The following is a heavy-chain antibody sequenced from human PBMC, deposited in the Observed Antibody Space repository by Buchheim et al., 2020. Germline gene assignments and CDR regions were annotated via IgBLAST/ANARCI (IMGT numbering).Heavy chain of an antibody. CDR1: GGSISSSSYY. CDR3: AGQEGYCSGGSCYAFDY. D-gene: IGHD2-15*01. J-gene: IGHJ4*02. Sequence: QLQLQESGPGLVKPSETLSLTCTVSGGSISSSSYYWGWIRQPPGKGLEWIGSIYYSGSTYYNPSLKSRVTISVDTSKNQFSLKLSSVTAADTAVYYCAGQEGYCSGGSCYAFDYWGRGTL. CDR2: IYYSGST. V-gene: IGHV4-39*01.